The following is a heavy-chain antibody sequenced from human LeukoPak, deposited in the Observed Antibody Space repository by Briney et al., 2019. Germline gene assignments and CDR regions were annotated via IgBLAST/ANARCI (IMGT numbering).Heavy chain of an antibody. D-gene: IGHD5-18*01. CDR3: ARVGGYSYGHGEYYMDV. V-gene: IGHV1-69*05. J-gene: IGHJ6*03. Sequence: SVKVSCKASGGTFSSYAISWVQQAPGQGLEWMGGIIPIFGTANYAQKFQGRVTITTDESTSTAYMELSSLRSEDTAVYYCARVGGYSYGHGEYYMDVWGKGTTVTVSS. CDR1: GGTFSSYA. CDR2: IIPIFGTA.